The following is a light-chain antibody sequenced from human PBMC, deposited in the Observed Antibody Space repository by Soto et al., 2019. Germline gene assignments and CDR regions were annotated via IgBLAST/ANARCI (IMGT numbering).Light chain of an antibody. Sequence: EIVMPHSPATLSVSLRDRAALSCSASQSVSSNLAWYQQKPGQAPRLLIYGASTRATGIPARFSGSGSGTEFTLTISSLQSEDFAVYYCQQYNNWPPGTFGQGTKVDIK. CDR1: QSVSSN. J-gene: IGKJ1*01. V-gene: IGKV3-15*01. CDR2: GAS. CDR3: QQYNNWPPGT.